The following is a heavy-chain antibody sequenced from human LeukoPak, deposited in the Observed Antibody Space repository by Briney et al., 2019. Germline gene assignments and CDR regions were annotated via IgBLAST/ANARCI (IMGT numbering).Heavy chain of an antibody. V-gene: IGHV3-15*01. D-gene: IGHD4-17*01. CDR3: ASSSGDYVVPQDAFDI. J-gene: IGHJ3*02. CDR2: IKSKTDGGTT. Sequence: GGSLRLSCAASGFTFSSYEMNWVRQAPGKGLEWVGRIKSKTDGGTTDYAAPVKGRFTISRDDSKNTLYLQMNSLRAEDTVVYYCASSSGDYVVPQDAFDIWGQGTMVTVSS. CDR1: GFTFSSYE.